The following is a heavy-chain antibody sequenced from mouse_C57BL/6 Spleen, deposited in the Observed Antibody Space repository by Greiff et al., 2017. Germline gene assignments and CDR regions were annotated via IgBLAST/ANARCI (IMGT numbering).Heavy chain of an antibody. Sequence: EVQGVESGGGLVKPGGSLKLSCAASGFTFSSYAMSWVRQTPEKRLEWVATISDGGSYTYYPDNVKGRFTISRDNAKNNLYLQMSHLKSEDTAMYYCARDGYDAYYYAMDYWGQGTSVTVSS. V-gene: IGHV5-4*01. CDR2: ISDGGSYT. CDR1: GFTFSSYA. J-gene: IGHJ4*01. D-gene: IGHD2-3*01. CDR3: ARDGYDAYYYAMDY.